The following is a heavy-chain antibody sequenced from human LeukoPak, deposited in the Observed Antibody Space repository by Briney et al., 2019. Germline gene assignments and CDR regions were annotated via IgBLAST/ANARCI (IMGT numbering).Heavy chain of an antibody. CDR2: INPNSGGT. D-gene: IGHD2-15*01. V-gene: IGHV1-2*02. Sequence: GASVKVSCKASGYTFTGYYMHRVRQAPGQGLEWMGWINPNSGGTNYAQKFQGRVTMTRDTSISTAYMELSRLRSDDTAVYYCARDRQPVVVVAATPPDYWGQGTLVTVSS. CDR1: GYTFTGYY. CDR3: ARDRQPVVVVAATPPDY. J-gene: IGHJ4*02.